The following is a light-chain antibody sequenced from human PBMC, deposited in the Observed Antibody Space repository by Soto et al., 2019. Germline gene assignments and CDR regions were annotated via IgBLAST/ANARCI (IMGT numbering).Light chain of an antibody. J-gene: IGKJ4*01. CDR1: QSVSSSF. V-gene: IGKV3D-20*02. Sequence: EIVLTQSPGALSLSPGERATLSCRASQSVSSSFLGWYQQRPGQAPRLLIYGASRRAPGIPARFSGTGSGTDYTLTISSLEPEDFAIYYCQQRSNWLTFGGGTKVDI. CDR2: GAS. CDR3: QQRSNWLT.